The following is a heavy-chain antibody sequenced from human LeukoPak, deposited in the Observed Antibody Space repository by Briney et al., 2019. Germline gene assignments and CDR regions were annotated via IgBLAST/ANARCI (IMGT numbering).Heavy chain of an antibody. J-gene: IGHJ4*02. CDR3: AREGTVTHIPLFDY. V-gene: IGHV4-61*09. CDR1: GGSISSGSYY. D-gene: IGHD4-17*01. Sequence: SETLSLTCTVSGGSISSGSYYWSWIRQPAGKRLEWIGHIYRSGSTNYNPSLKSRVTISVDTSKNQFSLKLSSVTAADTAVYYCAREGTVTHIPLFDYWGQGTLVTVSS. CDR2: IYRSGST.